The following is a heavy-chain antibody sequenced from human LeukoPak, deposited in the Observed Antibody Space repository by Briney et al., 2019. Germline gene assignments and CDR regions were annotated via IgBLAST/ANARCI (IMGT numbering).Heavy chain of an antibody. CDR3: ARRPGLAAQEAQYYYYYMDV. Sequence: ASVKVSCKASGGTFSSYAISWVRQAPGQGLEWMGGIIPIFGTANYAQKFQGRVTITADKSTSTAYMELSSLRSEDTAVYYCARRPGLAAQEAQYYYYYMDVWGKGTTVTVSS. D-gene: IGHD6-19*01. V-gene: IGHV1-69*06. J-gene: IGHJ6*03. CDR1: GGTFSSYA. CDR2: IIPIFGTA.